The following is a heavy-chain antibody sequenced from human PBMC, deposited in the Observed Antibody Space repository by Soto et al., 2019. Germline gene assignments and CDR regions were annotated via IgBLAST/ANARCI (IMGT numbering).Heavy chain of an antibody. CDR2: IKSKTDGGTT. Sequence: PGGSLRLSCAASGFTFSNAWMSWVRQAPGKGLEWVGRIKSKTDGGTTDYAAPVKGRFTISRDDSKNTLYLQMNSLKTEDTAVYYCTLPAGLGYGDSPHSYYYGMDVWGQGTTVTVSS. CDR1: GFTFSNAW. J-gene: IGHJ6*02. CDR3: TLPAGLGYGDSPHSYYYGMDV. V-gene: IGHV3-15*01. D-gene: IGHD4-17*01.